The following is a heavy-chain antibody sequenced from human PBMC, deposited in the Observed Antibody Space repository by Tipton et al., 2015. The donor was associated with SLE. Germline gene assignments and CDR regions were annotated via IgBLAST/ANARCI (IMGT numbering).Heavy chain of an antibody. CDR2: FYYSGNA. CDR1: GGSIISHY. CDR3: ARGGASSKWLDP. J-gene: IGHJ5*02. V-gene: IGHV4-59*11. Sequence: TLSLTCTVSGGSIISHYGTWIRQPPGKGLEWLGYFYYSGNAKYNPPLKRRVTISVDTSKNQFSLKVTSVTAADTAVYYCARGGASSKWLDPWGQGTLVTVSS. D-gene: IGHD6-6*01.